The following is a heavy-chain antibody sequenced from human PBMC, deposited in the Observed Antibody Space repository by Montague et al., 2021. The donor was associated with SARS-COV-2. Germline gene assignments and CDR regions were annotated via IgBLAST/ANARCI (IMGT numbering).Heavy chain of an antibody. D-gene: IGHD4-23*01. CDR1: GGSITGYY. J-gene: IGHJ3*02. CDR3: VRDHPYGGPRGAYDI. V-gene: IGHV4-59*01. Sequence: SETLSLTCTVSGGSITGYYWSWFRRSPGKGLEWIAYIYDGGAVNYNPSLGSRVTISTDTSKNQLSLKVNSVTAADTAVYYCVRDHPYGGPRGAYDIWGQGQWSPSLQ. CDR2: IYDGGAV.